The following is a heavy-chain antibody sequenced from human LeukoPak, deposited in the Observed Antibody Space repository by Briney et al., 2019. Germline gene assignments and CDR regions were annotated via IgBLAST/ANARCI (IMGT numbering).Heavy chain of an antibody. Sequence: GGSLRLSCTASGFTVSSNYMSWVRQAPGKGLEWVSVTYSGGSTYYADSVKGRFTISRDSSKNTLYLQVDSLRAEDTAVYYCARERCSGGNCYRGGFDPWGQGTLVTVSS. D-gene: IGHD2-15*01. CDR2: TYSGGST. CDR1: GFTVSSNY. V-gene: IGHV3-53*01. CDR3: ARERCSGGNCYRGGFDP. J-gene: IGHJ5*02.